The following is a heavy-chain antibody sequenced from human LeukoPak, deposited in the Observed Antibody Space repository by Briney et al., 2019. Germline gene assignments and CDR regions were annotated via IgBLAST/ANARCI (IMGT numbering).Heavy chain of an antibody. D-gene: IGHD2-15*01. V-gene: IGHV3-30*02. CDR3: ARDAVDAAWSVASTPPHVYFDH. Sequence: QPGGSLRLSCEGSGFDFSAYAIHWVRRAPGKGLEWVAFLRNDGLNKFYVDSVKGRFNIFKDNSRKTVFLEMNDLRIDDTALYFCARDAVDAAWSVASTPPHVYFDHWGQGVMVTVSS. CDR2: LRNDGLNK. J-gene: IGHJ4*02. CDR1: GFDFSAYA.